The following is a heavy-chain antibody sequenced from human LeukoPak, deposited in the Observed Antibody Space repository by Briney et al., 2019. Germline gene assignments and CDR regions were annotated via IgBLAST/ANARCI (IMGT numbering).Heavy chain of an antibody. Sequence: SETLSLTCAVSGHSISSGYYWGCIRQPPGKGLEWIGTIYHSGSTYYNPSLGSRVTISVDMSKNHFPLELSSVTAADTAVYYCARDKRAGLDVWGKGTTVTVSS. CDR2: IYHSGST. CDR1: GHSISSGYY. CDR3: ARDKRAGLDV. J-gene: IGHJ6*04. V-gene: IGHV4-38-2*02.